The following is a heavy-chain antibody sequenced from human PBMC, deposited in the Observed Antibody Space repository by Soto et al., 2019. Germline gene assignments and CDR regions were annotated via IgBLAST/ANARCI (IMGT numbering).Heavy chain of an antibody. J-gene: IGHJ4*02. Sequence: PSETLSLTCTVSGGSIGSGVYFWSWIRQPPGKGLEWIGFISYTGSAYYNPSLKSRAAISVDTSKNQFSLKLTSVTAADAAVYYCATMGATAGSYYFEYWGQGALVTVS. V-gene: IGHV4-30-4*01. CDR1: GGSIGSGVYF. CDR2: ISYTGSA. CDR3: ATMGATAGSYYFEY. D-gene: IGHD1-26*01.